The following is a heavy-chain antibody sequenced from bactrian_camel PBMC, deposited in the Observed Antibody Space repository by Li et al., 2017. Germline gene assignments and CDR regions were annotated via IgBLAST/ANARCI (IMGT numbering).Heavy chain of an antibody. CDR1: GFTFSGYA. Sequence: DVQLVESGGGLVQPGGSLRLSCTASGFTFSGYAMTWIRQAPGKGLEWVSGISSGGFSTYYSDSARGRFTVSRDNAKNTVTLQMNSLKPEDTGVYYFAKDGDHWDYDYWGQGTRSPSP. V-gene: IGHV3S40*01. CDR2: ISSGGFST. J-gene: IGHJ4*01. D-gene: IGHD5*01. CDR3: AKDGDHWDYDY.